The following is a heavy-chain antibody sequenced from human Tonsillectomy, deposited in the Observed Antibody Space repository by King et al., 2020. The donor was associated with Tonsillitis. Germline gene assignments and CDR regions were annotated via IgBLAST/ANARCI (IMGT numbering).Heavy chain of an antibody. V-gene: IGHV3-23*04. CDR3: AKTNYDFWSGFTAGAFDV. Sequence: QLVQSGGGLVQPGGSLRLSCAASGFTFNDYAMSWVRQAPGNGLEWVSTSSGSGGNTDYADSVKGRFTISRDNSKNTLYLQMNSLRAEDTAVYYCAKTNYDFWSGFTAGAFDVWGQGTMVTVSS. J-gene: IGHJ3*01. CDR2: SSGSGGNT. CDR1: GFTFNDYA. D-gene: IGHD3-3*01.